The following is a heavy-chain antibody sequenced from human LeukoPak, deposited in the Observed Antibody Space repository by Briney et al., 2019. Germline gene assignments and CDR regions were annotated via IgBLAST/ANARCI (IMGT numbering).Heavy chain of an antibody. CDR3: ARAPVLLWFGELLSLDY. CDR2: ISAYNGNT. D-gene: IGHD3-10*01. V-gene: IGHV1-18*04. J-gene: IGHJ4*02. CDR1: GYTFTSYG. Sequence: ASVKVSCKASGYTFTSYGISWVRQAPGQGLEWMGWISAYNGNTNYAQKLQGRVTMTTDTSTSTAYMELRSLRSDDTAVYYCARAPVLLWFGELLSLDYWGQGTLVTVSS.